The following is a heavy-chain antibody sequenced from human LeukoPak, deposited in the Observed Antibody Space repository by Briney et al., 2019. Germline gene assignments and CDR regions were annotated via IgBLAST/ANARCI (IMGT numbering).Heavy chain of an antibody. V-gene: IGHV1-46*01. D-gene: IGHD2-8*01. CDR3: ARGNGVCPTY. Sequence: ASVKVSCKASGYTFTSYYMHWVRQAPGQGLEWMGIINPSGGSASYTEKFQGRVTMTRDTSTSTVSMELSSLRSEDTAVYYCARGNGVCPTYWGQGTLVTVSS. CDR1: GYTFTSYY. J-gene: IGHJ4*02. CDR2: INPSGGSA.